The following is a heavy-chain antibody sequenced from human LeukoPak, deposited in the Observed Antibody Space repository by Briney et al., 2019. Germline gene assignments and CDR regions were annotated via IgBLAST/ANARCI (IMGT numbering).Heavy chain of an antibody. CDR2: VYSSGNT. D-gene: IGHD3-10*01. CDR1: GGSISSYY. Sequence: SETLSLTCIVSGGSISSYYWSWIRQPPGKEMEWIGYVYSSGNTNYNPSLKSRVTLSVDTSKNQFSLKLVSVTAADTAVYYCARHPPSSAGAYDIWGQGTMVTVSS. V-gene: IGHV4-59*08. J-gene: IGHJ3*02. CDR3: ARHPPSSAGAYDI.